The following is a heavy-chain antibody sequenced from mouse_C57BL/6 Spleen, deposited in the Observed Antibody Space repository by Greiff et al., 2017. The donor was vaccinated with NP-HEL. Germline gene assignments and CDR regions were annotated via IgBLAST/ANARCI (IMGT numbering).Heavy chain of an antibody. CDR2: IWSGGST. V-gene: IGHV2-2*01. Sequence: QVQLKESGPGLVQPSQSLSITCTVSGFSLTSYGVHWVRQSPGKGLEWLGVIWSGGSTDYNAAFISRLSISKDNSKSQVFFKMNSLQADDTAIYYCARDWGGEYFDVWGTGTTVTVSS. CDR1: GFSLTSYG. J-gene: IGHJ1*03. CDR3: ARDWGGEYFDV.